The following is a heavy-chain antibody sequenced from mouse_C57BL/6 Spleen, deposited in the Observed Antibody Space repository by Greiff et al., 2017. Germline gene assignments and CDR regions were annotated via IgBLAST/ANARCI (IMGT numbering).Heavy chain of an antibody. D-gene: IGHD2-5*01. Sequence: VQLQQSGPELVKPGASVKISCKASGYAFSSSWMNWVKQRPGKGLEWIGRIYPGDGDTNYTGKFKGKATLTADKTSSTAYMQLSSLTSEDSAVYFCEGYSNYWYFDVWGTGTTVTVSS. J-gene: IGHJ1*03. CDR1: GYAFSSSW. V-gene: IGHV1-82*01. CDR2: IYPGDGDT. CDR3: EGYSNYWYFDV.